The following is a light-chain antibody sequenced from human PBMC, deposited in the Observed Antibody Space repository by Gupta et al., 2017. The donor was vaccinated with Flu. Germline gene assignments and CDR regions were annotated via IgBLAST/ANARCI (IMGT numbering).Light chain of an antibody. CDR2: ATS. Sequence: QAVVTQVPSLTVSPGGTISLTCGPSTGAVPSGHFPHCFQQKPGQAPMTLIYATSSKYAWAPARFYGSLLGGTAALILSGAQTEDESEYFCLLSYGGARVFGGGTKLTVL. J-gene: IGLJ3*02. CDR3: LLSYGGARV. CDR1: TGAVPSGHF. V-gene: IGLV7-46*01.